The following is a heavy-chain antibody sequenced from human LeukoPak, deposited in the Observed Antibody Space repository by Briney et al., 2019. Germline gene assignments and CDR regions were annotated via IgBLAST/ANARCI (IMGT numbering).Heavy chain of an antibody. J-gene: IGHJ4*02. D-gene: IGHD3-10*01. V-gene: IGHV4-39*07. CDR1: GGSISSSSYY. CDR2: IYYSGST. CDR3: ARVWVYGSGSYLDY. Sequence: SETLSLTCTVSGGSISSSSYYWGWIRQPPGKGLEWIGSIYYSGSTYYNPSLKSRVTISVDTSKNQFSLKLSSVTAADTAVYYCARVWVYGSGSYLDYWGQGTLVTVSS.